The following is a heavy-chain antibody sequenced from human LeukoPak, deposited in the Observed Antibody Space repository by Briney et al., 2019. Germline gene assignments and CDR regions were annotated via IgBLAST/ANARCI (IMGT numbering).Heavy chain of an antibody. Sequence: PEGSLRLSCAASGFTFSSYRMSWVRQAPGKGLEWVANIKQDGSEKYYVDSVKGRFTISRDNAKNSLYLQMNSLRAEDTAVYYCARDSDIVVVPPDYWGQGTLVTVSS. D-gene: IGHD2-2*01. CDR2: IKQDGSEK. J-gene: IGHJ4*02. CDR3: ARDSDIVVVPPDY. CDR1: GFTFSSYR. V-gene: IGHV3-7*01.